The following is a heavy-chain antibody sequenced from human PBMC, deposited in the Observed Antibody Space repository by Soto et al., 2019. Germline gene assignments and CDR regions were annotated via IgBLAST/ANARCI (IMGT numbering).Heavy chain of an antibody. CDR1: GGTFSSYA. Sequence: QVQLVQSGAEVKKPGSSVKVSCKASGGTFSSYAISWVRQAPGQGLEWMGGIIPIFGTANYAQKFQGRVTITADESTSTAYMELSRLRSEDTAVYYCARHGITGTWVYYYGMDVWGQGTTVTVSS. CDR2: IIPIFGTA. V-gene: IGHV1-69*12. J-gene: IGHJ6*02. D-gene: IGHD1-7*01. CDR3: ARHGITGTWVYYYGMDV.